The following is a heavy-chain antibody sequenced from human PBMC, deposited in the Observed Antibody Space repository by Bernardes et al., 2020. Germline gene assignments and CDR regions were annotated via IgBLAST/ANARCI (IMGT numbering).Heavy chain of an antibody. J-gene: IGHJ6*02. Sequence: ASVKVSCKASGYTFTSYDINWVRQATGQGLEWMGWMNPNSGNTGYAQKFQGRVTMTRNTSISTAYMELSSLRSEDTAVYYCARGERGIAVAASTPGGGYYYGMDVWGQGTTVTVSS. CDR1: GYTFTSYD. CDR3: ARGERGIAVAASTPGGGYYYGMDV. D-gene: IGHD6-19*01. V-gene: IGHV1-8*01. CDR2: MNPNSGNT.